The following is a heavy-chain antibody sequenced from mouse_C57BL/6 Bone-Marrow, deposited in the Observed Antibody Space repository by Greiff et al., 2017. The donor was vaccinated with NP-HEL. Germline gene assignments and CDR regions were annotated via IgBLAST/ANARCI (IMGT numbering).Heavy chain of an antibody. Sequence: VKLMESGPGLVQPSQSLSITCTVSGFSLTSYGVHWVRQSPGKGLEWLGVIWSGGSTDYNAAFISRLSISKDNSKSQVFFKMNSLQADDTAIYYCARRWLLRRDYAMDYWGQGTSVTVSS. CDR1: GFSLTSYG. CDR3: ARRWLLRRDYAMDY. V-gene: IGHV2-2*01. D-gene: IGHD2-3*01. J-gene: IGHJ4*01. CDR2: IWSGGST.